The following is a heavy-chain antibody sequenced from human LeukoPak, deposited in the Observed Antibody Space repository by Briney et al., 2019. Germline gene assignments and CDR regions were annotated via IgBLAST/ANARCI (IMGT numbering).Heavy chain of an antibody. CDR1: GFTFSSYG. V-gene: IGHV3-30*18. CDR3: AKDRHSMIVVVIYGFDAFDI. CDR2: ISYDGSNK. D-gene: IGHD3-22*01. J-gene: IGHJ3*02. Sequence: GRSLRLSCAASGFTFSSYGMRWVRQAPGKGLEWVAVISYDGSNKYYADSVKGRFTTSRDNSKNTLYLQMNSLRAEDTAVYYCAKDRHSMIVVVIYGFDAFDIWGQGTMVTVSS.